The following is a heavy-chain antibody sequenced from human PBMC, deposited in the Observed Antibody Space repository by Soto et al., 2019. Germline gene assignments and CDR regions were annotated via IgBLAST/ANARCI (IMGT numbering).Heavy chain of an antibody. D-gene: IGHD3-10*01. CDR2: ISSSSSTI. Sequence: GGSLRLSCAASGFTFSSYSMNWVRQAPGKGLEWVSYISSSSSTIYYADSVKGRFTISRDNAKNSLYLQMNSLRDEDTAVYYCARDLAPWFGELSLSSGMDVWGQGTTVTVSS. J-gene: IGHJ6*02. CDR1: GFTFSSYS. CDR3: ARDLAPWFGELSLSSGMDV. V-gene: IGHV3-48*02.